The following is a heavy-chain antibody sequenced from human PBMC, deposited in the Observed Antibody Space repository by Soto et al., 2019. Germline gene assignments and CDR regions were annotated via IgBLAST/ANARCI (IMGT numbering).Heavy chain of an antibody. CDR3: ARAVAVPAAFHY. Sequence: GASVKVSCKASGYTFTGYAMHWVRQAPGQRLEWMGWINAGNGNTKYSQKFQGRVTITRDTSASAAYMELSSLSSEDTAVYYCARAVAVPAAFHYWGQGPLVTVSS. CDR1: GYTFTGYA. V-gene: IGHV1-3*01. D-gene: IGHD6-19*01. CDR2: INAGNGNT. J-gene: IGHJ4*02.